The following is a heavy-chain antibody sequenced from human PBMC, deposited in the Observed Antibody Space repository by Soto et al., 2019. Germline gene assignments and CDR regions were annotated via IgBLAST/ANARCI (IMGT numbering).Heavy chain of an antibody. D-gene: IGHD2-2*02. CDR3: ARDFIGYCSSTSCYKRYGMDV. V-gene: IGHV3-7*03. J-gene: IGHJ6*02. Sequence: GGSLRLSCAASGFTFSSYWMSWVRQAPGKGLEGVANIKQDGSEKYYVDSVKGRFTISRDNAKNSLYLQMNSLRAEDTAVYYCARDFIGYCSSTSCYKRYGMDVWGQGTTVTVSS. CDR1: GFTFSSYW. CDR2: IKQDGSEK.